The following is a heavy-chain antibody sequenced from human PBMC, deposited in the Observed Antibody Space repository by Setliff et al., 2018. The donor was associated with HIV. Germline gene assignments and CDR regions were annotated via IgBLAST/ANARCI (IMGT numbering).Heavy chain of an antibody. V-gene: IGHV4-39*07. CDR2: INHSGST. J-gene: IGHJ4*02. CDR1: GGSISSTAYY. CDR3: ARGGTMVRGVILN. D-gene: IGHD3-10*01. Sequence: PSETLSLTCTVSGGSISSTAYYWSWIRQPPGKGLEWIGEINHSGSTNYNPSLKSRVTISVDTSKNQFSLKLSSVTAADTAVYYCARGGTMVRGVILNWGQGTLVTVSS.